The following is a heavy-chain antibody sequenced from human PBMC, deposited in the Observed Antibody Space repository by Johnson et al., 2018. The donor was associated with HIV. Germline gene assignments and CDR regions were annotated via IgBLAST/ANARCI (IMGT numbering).Heavy chain of an antibody. J-gene: IGHJ3*01. Sequence: VQLVESGGGLIQPGGSLRLSCAASGFTVSSNYMSWVRQAPGKGPEWVSVLYSGGRTYYADPVKGRFNISRDNSNNTLFLHMSDLRPEDTAVYYCAKDIYSVSKIRGLIAPALENHGMDVWGQGTMVTVSS. D-gene: IGHD3-10*01. CDR2: LYSGGRT. CDR1: GFTVSSNY. V-gene: IGHV3-66*03. CDR3: AKDIYSVSKIRGLIAPALENHGMDV.